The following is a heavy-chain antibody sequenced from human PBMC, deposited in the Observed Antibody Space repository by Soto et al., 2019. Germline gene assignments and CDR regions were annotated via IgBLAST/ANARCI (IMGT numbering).Heavy chain of an antibody. D-gene: IGHD3-3*01. Sequence: EVQLVESGGGLVQPGRSLRLSCAASGFTFDDYALHWVRQAPGKGLEWVSGISWNSGTIGYADSVKGRFTISRDNAKNSLFMQRNSLRPDDTALYYCAKDIEVGVVAIFQGAFDIWGQGTLVTVSS. CDR2: ISWNSGTI. V-gene: IGHV3-9*01. CDR1: GFTFDDYA. J-gene: IGHJ3*02. CDR3: AKDIEVGVVAIFQGAFDI.